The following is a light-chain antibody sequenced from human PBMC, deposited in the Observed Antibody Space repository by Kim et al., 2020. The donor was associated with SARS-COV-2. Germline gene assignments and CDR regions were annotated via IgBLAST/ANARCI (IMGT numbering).Light chain of an antibody. CDR2: RNN. V-gene: IGLV1-47*01. CDR3: AAWDDSLSGRV. J-gene: IGLJ3*02. Sequence: GQRVTISCSGSSANIGSNYVSWYQQLPGTAPKLLIYRNNQRPSGVPDRFSGSKSGTSASLAISGLRSEDEADYYCAAWDDSLSGRVFGGGTKLTVL. CDR1: SANIGSNY.